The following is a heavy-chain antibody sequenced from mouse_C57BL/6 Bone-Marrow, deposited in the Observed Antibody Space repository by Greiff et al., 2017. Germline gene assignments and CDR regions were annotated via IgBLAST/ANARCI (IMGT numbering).Heavy chain of an antibody. CDR1: GYTFTSYW. V-gene: IGHV1-64*01. CDR2: IHPNSGST. D-gene: IGHD2-14*01. J-gene: IGHJ4*01. CDR3: ARSHRGAMDY. Sequence: VKLQQPGAELVKPGASVKLSCKASGYTFTSYWMHWVKQRPGQGLEWIGMIHPNSGSTNYNEKFKSKATLTVDKSSSTAYMQLSSLTSEDSAVYYCARSHRGAMDYWGQGTSVTVSS.